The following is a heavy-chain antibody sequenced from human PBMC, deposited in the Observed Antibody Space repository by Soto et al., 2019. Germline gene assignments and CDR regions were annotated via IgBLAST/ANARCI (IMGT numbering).Heavy chain of an antibody. D-gene: IGHD2-2*01. CDR3: ARGPIYGSTNNWFDP. Sequence: RASVKVSCKASGYTFTEYYIHWVRQAPGQGLEWMGWISPNTGGTNYAKKFQGRVTMTRDTSVRTAYMELSSLRSDDTAVYYCARGPIYGSTNNWFDPWGQGTLVTVSS. J-gene: IGHJ5*02. CDR1: GYTFTEYY. V-gene: IGHV1-2*02. CDR2: ISPNTGGT.